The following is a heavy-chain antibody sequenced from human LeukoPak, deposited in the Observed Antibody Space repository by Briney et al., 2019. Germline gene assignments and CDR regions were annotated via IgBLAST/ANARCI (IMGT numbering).Heavy chain of an antibody. CDR3: AKNGRWQAYYFDY. V-gene: IGHV3-23*01. CDR2: ISGGGGNT. CDR1: GLTFSSYS. D-gene: IGHD4-23*01. Sequence: GGSLRLSCAASGLTFSSYSMNWVRQAPGKGLEWVSSISGGGGNTYYADSVKGRFTISRDNSKDTLYLQMNSLRAEDTAVYYCAKNGRWQAYYFDYWGQGTLVTVSS. J-gene: IGHJ4*02.